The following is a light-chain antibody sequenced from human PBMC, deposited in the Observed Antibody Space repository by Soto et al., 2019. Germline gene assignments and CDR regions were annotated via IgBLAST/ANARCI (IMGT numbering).Light chain of an antibody. V-gene: IGKV1-39*01. CDR2: GAS. CDR1: QTIDNY. Sequence: DMQMTQSPSSLSASVGDRVTITCRPSQTIDNYLNWYQHKPGKAPKLLIYGASTLQSGVSSMFTGSASVTDFTLTIDNLQAEDFATYYCQQTYTIPFAFGQGTKLEI. CDR3: QQTYTIPFA. J-gene: IGKJ2*01.